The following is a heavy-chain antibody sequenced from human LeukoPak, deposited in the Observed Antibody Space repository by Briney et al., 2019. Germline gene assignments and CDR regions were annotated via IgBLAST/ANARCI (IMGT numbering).Heavy chain of an antibody. CDR1: GFTFDGYA. Sequence: GRSLRLSCAASGFTFDGYAMHWVRQAPGKGLEWVSGISWNSGSIGYADSVKGRFTISRDNAKNSLYLQMNSLRAEDTALYYCAKGLGDYWGQGTLVTVSS. J-gene: IGHJ4*01. V-gene: IGHV3-9*01. CDR2: ISWNSGSI. CDR3: AKGLGDY.